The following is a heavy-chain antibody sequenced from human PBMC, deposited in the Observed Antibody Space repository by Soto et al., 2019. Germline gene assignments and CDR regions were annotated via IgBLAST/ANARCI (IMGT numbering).Heavy chain of an antibody. V-gene: IGHV1-18*01. CDR3: ARDYGDYGFAY. Sequence: QVQLVQSGAEVKKPGASVKVSCKASGYTFTSYGTTWVRQAPGQGLEWMGWISSYNGHTNYAQKLQGRVTMTTDTSTSAAYMEPRSLRSDDTAVYYFARDYGDYGFAYWGQGTLVIVSS. CDR2: ISSYNGHT. CDR1: GYTFTSYG. D-gene: IGHD4-17*01. J-gene: IGHJ4*02.